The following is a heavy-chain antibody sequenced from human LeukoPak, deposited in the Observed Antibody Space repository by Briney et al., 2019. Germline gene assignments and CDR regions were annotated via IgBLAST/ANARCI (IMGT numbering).Heavy chain of an antibody. Sequence: TSETLSLTCAVSGGSISGDNWWSWVRQAPGKGLEWIGEVNLQGSTNYNPSLMGRVAISVDTSENHISLQLTSVTAADTAVYYCAREGGPYRPLDYSGQGTLVTVSS. CDR1: GGSISGDNW. J-gene: IGHJ4*02. CDR2: VNLQGST. V-gene: IGHV4-4*02. CDR3: AREGGPYRPLDY.